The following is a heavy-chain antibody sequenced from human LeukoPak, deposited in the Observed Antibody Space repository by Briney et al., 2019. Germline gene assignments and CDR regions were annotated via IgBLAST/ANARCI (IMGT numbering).Heavy chain of an antibody. D-gene: IGHD3-10*01. CDR3: ARGPPDGSGSYYPGAY. CDR2: INSHGSST. Sequence: GGSLRLSCAASGFTFSSYWMHWVRQAPGKGLVWVSRINSHGSSTSYADSVKGRFTISRDNAKNTLYLQMNSLRVEDTAVFYCARGPPDGSGSYYPGAYWGQGTLVTVSS. J-gene: IGHJ4*02. CDR1: GFTFSSYW. V-gene: IGHV3-74*01.